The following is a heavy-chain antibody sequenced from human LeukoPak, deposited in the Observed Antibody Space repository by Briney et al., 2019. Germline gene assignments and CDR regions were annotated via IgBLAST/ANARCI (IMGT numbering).Heavy chain of an antibody. CDR1: GLTFSSYE. CDR3: ARGFWSGYSRAGMDV. D-gene: IGHD3-3*01. CDR2: ISSSGSTI. V-gene: IGHV3-48*03. Sequence: GGSLRLSCAASGLTFSSYEMNWVRQAPGKGLEWVSYISSSGSTIYYADSVKGRFTISRDNAKNSLYLQMNSLRAEDTAVYYCARGFWSGYSRAGMDVWGQGTTVTVSS. J-gene: IGHJ6*02.